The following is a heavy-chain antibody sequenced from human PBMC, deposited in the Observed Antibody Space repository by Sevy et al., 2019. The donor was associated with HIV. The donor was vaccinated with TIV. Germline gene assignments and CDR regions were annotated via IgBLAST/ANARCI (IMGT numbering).Heavy chain of an antibody. J-gene: IGHJ4*02. Sequence: GGSLRLSCAASGFDFSDYYMNWIRQTPGKGLEWISYISVSSSAKYYTDSVKGRFAISRDNARNSLYLLMNSLRFEDTAVYFCVGRRYSPAYSWSYHFDYWGQGALVTVSS. CDR3: VGRRYSPAYSWSYHFDY. CDR1: GFDFSDYY. D-gene: IGHD3-16*01. V-gene: IGHV3-11*01. CDR2: ISVSSSAK.